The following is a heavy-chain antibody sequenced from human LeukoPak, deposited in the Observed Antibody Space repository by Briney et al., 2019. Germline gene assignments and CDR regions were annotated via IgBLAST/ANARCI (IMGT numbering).Heavy chain of an antibody. CDR3: ARQGVQPSYYDSSGTGLYFDY. J-gene: IGHJ4*02. D-gene: IGHD3-22*01. CDR2: IIPIFGTA. V-gene: IGHV1-69*05. Sequence: SVKVSCKASGGTFSGYAISWVRQAPGQGLEWMGRIIPIFGTANYARKFQGRVTVTTDESTSTAYMELSSLRSEDTAVYYCARQGVQPSYYDSSGTGLYFDYWGQGTLVTVSS. CDR1: GGTFSGYA.